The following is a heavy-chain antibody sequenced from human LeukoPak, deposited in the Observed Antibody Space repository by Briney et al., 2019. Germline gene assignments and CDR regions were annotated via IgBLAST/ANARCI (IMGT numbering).Heavy chain of an antibody. J-gene: IGHJ3*02. CDR3: ARGITNDAFDI. V-gene: IGHV3-66*01. Sequence: PGGSLRLSCAASGFAVSSNYMSWVRQAPGKGLEWVAVIYSGGSTNYADSVKGRFTISRDNSKNTLYLQLNSLRAEDTAVYYCARGITNDAFDIWGQGTMVTVSS. CDR1: GFAVSSNY. CDR2: IYSGGST. D-gene: IGHD1-20*01.